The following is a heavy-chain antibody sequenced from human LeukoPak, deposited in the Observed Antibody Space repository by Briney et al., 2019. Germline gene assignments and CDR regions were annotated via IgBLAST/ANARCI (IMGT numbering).Heavy chain of an antibody. J-gene: IGHJ3*02. Sequence: SETLSLTCTVSGGSISSKSYYWGWIRQPPGRGLEWIGSIYDSGTTHYKPSLNSRLIISVDTSKNQLSLKLNSVTAADTAVYYCARVYDILTGYSIDAFDIWGRGTMVTVSS. CDR2: IYDSGTT. V-gene: IGHV4-39*07. CDR3: ARVYDILTGYSIDAFDI. D-gene: IGHD3-9*01. CDR1: GGSISSKSYY.